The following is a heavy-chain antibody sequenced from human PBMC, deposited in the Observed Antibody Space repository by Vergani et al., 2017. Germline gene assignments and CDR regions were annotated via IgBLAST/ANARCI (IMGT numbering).Heavy chain of an antibody. J-gene: IGHJ4*02. CDR2: IIPIFGTA. CDR3: ARGRWELHPPGGY. CDR1: GGTFSSYA. V-gene: IGHV1-69*06. Sequence: QVQLVQSGAEVKKPGSSVKVSCKASGGTFSSYAISWVRQAPGQGLEWMGGIIPIFGTANYAQKFQGRVTMTRDTSTSTVYMELSSLRSEDTAVYYCARGRWELHPPGGYWGQGTLVTVSS. D-gene: IGHD1-26*01.